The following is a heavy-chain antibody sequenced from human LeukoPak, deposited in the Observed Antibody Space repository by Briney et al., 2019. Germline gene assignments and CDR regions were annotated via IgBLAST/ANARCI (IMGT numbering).Heavy chain of an antibody. Sequence: GGSLRLSCAASGFTFSSYGMHWVPRAPGKGLEWVAVISYDGSNKYYADSVKGRLTISRDNSKNTLYLQMNSLRAEDTAVYYCAKEIAAAGYYYYYGMDVWGQGTTVTASS. J-gene: IGHJ6*02. CDR1: GFTFSSYG. CDR2: ISYDGSNK. CDR3: AKEIAAAGYYYYYGMDV. D-gene: IGHD6-13*01. V-gene: IGHV3-30*18.